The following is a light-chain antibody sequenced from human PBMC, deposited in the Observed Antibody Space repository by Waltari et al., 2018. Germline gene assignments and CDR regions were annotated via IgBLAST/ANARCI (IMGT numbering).Light chain of an antibody. Sequence: DIQMTQSPSTLSASVGDRVTITCRASQGISRWLAWYQQKPGKPPKVLIYDASSLEGGVPSRFSGSGSGTDFTLTISCLQSEDFAIYYCQQYYSSPATFGQGTKVEIK. J-gene: IGKJ1*01. V-gene: IGKV1-5*01. CDR2: DAS. CDR1: QGISRW. CDR3: QQYYSSPAT.